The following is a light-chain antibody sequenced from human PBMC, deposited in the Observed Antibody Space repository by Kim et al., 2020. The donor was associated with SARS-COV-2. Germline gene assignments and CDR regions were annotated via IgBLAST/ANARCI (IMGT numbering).Light chain of an antibody. CDR3: CSYAGSYTV. J-gene: IGLJ3*02. CDR1: SSDVGGYNY. CDR2: DVS. V-gene: IGLV2-11*01. Sequence: QSALTQPRSVSGSPGQSVTISCTGTSSDVGGYNYVSWYQQHPGKAPKLMIYDVSKRPSGVPDRFSGSKSGNTASLTISGLQAEDEADYYCCSYAGSYTVFGGGTQRTV.